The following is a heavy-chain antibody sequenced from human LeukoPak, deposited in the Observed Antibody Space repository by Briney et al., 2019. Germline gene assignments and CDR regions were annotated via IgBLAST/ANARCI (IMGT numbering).Heavy chain of an antibody. D-gene: IGHD2/OR15-2a*01. Sequence: SETLSLTCTVSGYSISSGYYWGWIRQPPGKGLEWIGSIYHSGSTYYNPSLKSRVTISVDTSKNRFSLKLSSVTAADTAVYYCARAPSITRGWFDPWGQGTLVTVSS. J-gene: IGHJ5*02. CDR2: IYHSGST. CDR1: GYSISSGYY. V-gene: IGHV4-38-2*02. CDR3: ARAPSITRGWFDP.